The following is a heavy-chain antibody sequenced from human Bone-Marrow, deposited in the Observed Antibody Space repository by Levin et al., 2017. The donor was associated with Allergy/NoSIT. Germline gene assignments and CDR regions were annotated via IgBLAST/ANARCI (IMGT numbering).Heavy chain of an antibody. J-gene: IGHJ6*02. Sequence: GESLKISCTASGFTFGDYAMSWFRQAPGKGLEWVGFIRSKAYGGTTEYAASVKGRFTISRDDSKSIAYLQMNSLKTEDTAVYYCTRASSAAGESYGMDVWGQGTTVTVSS. CDR3: TRASSAAGESYGMDV. CDR1: GFTFGDYA. D-gene: IGHD6-13*01. V-gene: IGHV3-49*03. CDR2: IRSKAYGGTT.